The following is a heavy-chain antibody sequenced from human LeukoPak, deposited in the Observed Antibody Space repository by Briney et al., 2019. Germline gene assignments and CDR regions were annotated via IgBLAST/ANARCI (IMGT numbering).Heavy chain of an antibody. D-gene: IGHD1-26*01. CDR2: INLYSGDT. CDR3: ASGQRSDPDN. V-gene: IGHV1-2*02. CDR1: GYTFTGYY. Sequence: SVKVSCRASGYTFTGYYMHWVRQAPGQGHDWMGWINLYSGDTNYAQMFQGRVTTISGTSISTAYMELSRLSSADTAVYSCASGQRSDPDNWGQGTLVTVST. J-gene: IGHJ4*02.